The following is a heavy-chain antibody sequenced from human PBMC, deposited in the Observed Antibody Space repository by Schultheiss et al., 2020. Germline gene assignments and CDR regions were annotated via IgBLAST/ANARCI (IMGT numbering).Heavy chain of an antibody. CDR2: INHSGST. V-gene: IGHV4-34*01. J-gene: IGHJ5*02. D-gene: IGHD6-19*01. Sequence: SETLSLTCAFYGGSFSGYYWSWIRQPPGKGLEWIGEINHSGSTNYNPSLKSRVTISVDTSKNQFSLKLSSVTPEDTAVYYCARVGSGWYKMAWFDPWGQGTLVTVSS. CDR1: GGSFSGYY. CDR3: ARVGSGWYKMAWFDP.